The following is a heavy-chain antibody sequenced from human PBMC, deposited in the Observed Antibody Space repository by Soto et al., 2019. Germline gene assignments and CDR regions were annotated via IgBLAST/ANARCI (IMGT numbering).Heavy chain of an antibody. CDR1: GFTFSRHW. CDR2: INSDGSSI. V-gene: IGHV3-74*01. J-gene: IGHJ3*02. Sequence: GGSLRLSCAGSGFTFSRHWMHWVRQAPGKGLVWVSRINSDGSSINYADSVKGRFTISRDNAKNTLYLQMNSLRAEDTAVYYCARVGDGYDVFDIWGQGTMVTVSS. D-gene: IGHD3-16*01. CDR3: ARVGDGYDVFDI.